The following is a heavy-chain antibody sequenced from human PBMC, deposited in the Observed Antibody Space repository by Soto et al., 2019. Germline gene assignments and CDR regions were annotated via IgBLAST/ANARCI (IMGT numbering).Heavy chain of an antibody. V-gene: IGHV3-11*01. D-gene: IGHD1-1*01. CDR3: AKDGSDIPTYGVDV. J-gene: IGHJ6*02. CDR2: ISSSGGNI. Sequence: GGSLRLSCAASGFTFSNYYMSWVRQAPGKGLEWVSYISSSGGNIYYADSVKGRFTISRDSSKSTLYLQMNSLRAEDTAVYHRAKDGSDIPTYGVDVWGQGTTVTVSS. CDR1: GFTFSNYY.